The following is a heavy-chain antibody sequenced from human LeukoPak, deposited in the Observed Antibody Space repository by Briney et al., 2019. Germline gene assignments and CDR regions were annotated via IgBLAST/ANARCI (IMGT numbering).Heavy chain of an antibody. CDR3: AKVKTHWYFDN. J-gene: IGHJ4*02. CDR1: GFPFSTND. CDR2: ISGSASGGT. V-gene: IGHV3-23*01. D-gene: IGHD1-1*01. Sequence: PGGSLRLSCAASGFPFSTNDMSWVRQAPGKGLEWVSAISGSASGGTTYEDSVKGRFTISRDNSKGTLYLQMNSLRAEDTAVYYCAKVKTHWYFDNWGRGTLSPSPQ.